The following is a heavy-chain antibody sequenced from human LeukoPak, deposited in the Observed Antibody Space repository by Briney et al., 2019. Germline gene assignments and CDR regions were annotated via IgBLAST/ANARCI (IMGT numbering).Heavy chain of an antibody. V-gene: IGHV4-39*07. J-gene: IGHJ4*02. D-gene: IGHD7-27*01. CDR1: GGSIRSSSYY. CDR3: TRLGPHLDF. CDR2: VYYSGNT. Sequence: SETLSLTCTVSGGSIRSSSYYWGWIRQPPGKGLEWIGSVYYSGNTYFNPSLKSRVTISVDTSKNQFSLRLSSVTAADTAIYYCTRLGPHLDFWGQGTLVTVSS.